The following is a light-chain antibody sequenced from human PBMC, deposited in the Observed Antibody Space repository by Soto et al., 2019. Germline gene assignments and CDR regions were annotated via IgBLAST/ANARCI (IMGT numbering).Light chain of an antibody. V-gene: IGLV2-14*01. CDR3: TSYTSDSTYV. Sequence: QSVLTQPASVSGSPGQSITISCTGTSTDVGRYNYVSWYQQHPGKAPKLMVYDVSNRPSWVSNRFSGSKSGITASLTISGLQAEDEADYYCTSYTSDSTYVCGTGTKVTDL. CDR2: DVS. CDR1: STDVGRYNY. J-gene: IGLJ1*01.